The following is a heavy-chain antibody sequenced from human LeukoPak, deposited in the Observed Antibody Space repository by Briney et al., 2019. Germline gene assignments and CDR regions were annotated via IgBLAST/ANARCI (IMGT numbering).Heavy chain of an antibody. D-gene: IGHD6-19*01. J-gene: IGHJ4*02. CDR1: GFTFSSYA. CDR2: ISGSGGST. Sequence: PGGSLRLSCAASGFTFSSYAMSWVRQAPGKGLEWVSAISGSGGSTYYADSVKGRFTISRDNSKNTLYLQMNSLRAEDTAVYYCAXVXSAXSSGWYEYYDYWGQGTLVTVSS. CDR3: AXVXSAXSSGWYEYYDY. V-gene: IGHV3-23*01.